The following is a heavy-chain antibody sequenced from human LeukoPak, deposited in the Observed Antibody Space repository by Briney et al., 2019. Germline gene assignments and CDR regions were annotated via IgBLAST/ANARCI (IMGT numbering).Heavy chain of an antibody. CDR2: ISISGDRT. Sequence: GGSLRLSCAASEFTFSNHAKTWVRQAPGKGLEWVSSISISGDRTYYADSVKGRFTISRDNSKNTVYLQMNSLGAEDTAIYYCANEIRPNDYWGQGTLVTVSS. CDR1: EFTFSNHA. J-gene: IGHJ4*02. D-gene: IGHD6-6*01. CDR3: ANEIRPNDY. V-gene: IGHV3-23*01.